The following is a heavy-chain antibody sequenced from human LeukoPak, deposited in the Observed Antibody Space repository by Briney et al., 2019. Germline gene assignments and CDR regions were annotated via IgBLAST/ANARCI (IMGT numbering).Heavy chain of an antibody. D-gene: IGHD3-22*01. CDR2: IYYSGST. J-gene: IGHJ4*02. CDR1: GGSISSYY. CDR3: ARDDSSGYLDY. Sequence: SETLSLTCAVYGGSISSYYWSWIRQPPGKGLEWIGYIYYSGSTNYNPSLKSRVTISVDTSKNQFSLKLSSVTAADTAVYYCARDDSSGYLDYWGQGTLVTVSS. V-gene: IGHV4-59*01.